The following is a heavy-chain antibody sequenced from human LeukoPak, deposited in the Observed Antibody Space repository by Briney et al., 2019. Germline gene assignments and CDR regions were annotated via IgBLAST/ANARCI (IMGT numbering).Heavy chain of an antibody. J-gene: IGHJ4*02. Sequence: SVKVSCEASGGTFSSYAVSWVRQAPGQGLEWMGGIIPIFGTANYAQKFQGRVTITTDESTSTAYMELSSLRSEDTAVYYCARDLTHDYLRRGHFDYWGQGTLVTVSS. CDR2: IIPIFGTA. V-gene: IGHV1-69*05. CDR3: ARDLTHDYLRRGHFDY. CDR1: GGTFSSYA. D-gene: IGHD4-11*01.